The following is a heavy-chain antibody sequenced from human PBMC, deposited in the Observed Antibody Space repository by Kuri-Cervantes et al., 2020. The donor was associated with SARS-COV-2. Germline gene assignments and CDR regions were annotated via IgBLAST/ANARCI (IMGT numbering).Heavy chain of an antibody. CDR3: ARGDNYYDSGGHDY. D-gene: IGHD3-22*01. Sequence: GESLKISCAASGFTFSSYAMHWVRQAPGKGLEWVAVISYDGSNKYYADSVKGRFTISRDNSKNTLYLQMNSLRAEDTAVYYCARGDNYYDSGGHDYWGQGTLVTVSS. V-gene: IGHV3-30-3*01. CDR1: GFTFSSYA. J-gene: IGHJ4*02. CDR2: ISYDGSNK.